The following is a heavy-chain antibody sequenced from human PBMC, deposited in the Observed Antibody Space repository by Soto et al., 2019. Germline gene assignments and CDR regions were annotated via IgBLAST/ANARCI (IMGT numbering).Heavy chain of an antibody. J-gene: IGHJ5*01. CDR2: TYYTSRWYT. CDR1: GDSVSNKSAA. Sequence: SQTLSLTCAISGDSVSNKSAAWNWIRQSPSRGLEWLGRTYYTSRWYTDYAVSVVGRITINPDTSRNQFSLQLNSVTPDDTAVYYCARDRSPGSTSWYDCCGRGALVTVSS. V-gene: IGHV6-1*01. D-gene: IGHD2-2*01. CDR3: ARDRSPGSTSWYDC.